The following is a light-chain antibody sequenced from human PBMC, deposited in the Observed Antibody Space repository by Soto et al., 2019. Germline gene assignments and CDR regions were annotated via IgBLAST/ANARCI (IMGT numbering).Light chain of an antibody. J-gene: IGLJ3*02. CDR3: CSYAGSYTVV. CDR1: SSDVGGYNY. V-gene: IGLV2-11*01. Sequence: QSALTQPRSVSGSPGQSVTISCTGTSSDVGGYNYVSWYQQHPGKAPKLMIYDVSKRPSGVPDRFSASKSGSTASLTISGLQAEDEADYYCCSYAGSYTVVFGVGTKLTVL. CDR2: DVS.